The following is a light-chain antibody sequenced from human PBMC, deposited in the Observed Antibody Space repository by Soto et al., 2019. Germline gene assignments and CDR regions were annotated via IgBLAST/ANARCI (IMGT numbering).Light chain of an antibody. CDR1: SSDVGSYNL. CDR3: CSYAGSSTSYV. V-gene: IGLV2-23*01. J-gene: IGLJ1*01. CDR2: EGS. Sequence: QSALTQPASVSGSPGQSITISCTGTSSDVGSYNLVSWYQQHPGKAPKLMIYEGSKRPSGVSNRFSGSKSGNTASLTISGLPAEDEADYYCCSYAGSSTSYVVGTGTKLTVL.